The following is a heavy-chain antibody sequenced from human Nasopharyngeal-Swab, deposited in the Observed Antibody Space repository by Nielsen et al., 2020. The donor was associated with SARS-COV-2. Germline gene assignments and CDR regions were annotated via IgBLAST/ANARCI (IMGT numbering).Heavy chain of an antibody. CDR3: ARSALDGSWSYAMSDAFDI. Sequence: ASEKVSCKASGYTFTGYDMHWVRQAPGQGLAWMGWINPNSGGTNYAQKFQGWVTMTRDTSICTAYLELSRLRSYDTAVYYCARSALDGSWSYAMSDAFDIWGQGTMVTVSS. CDR2: INPNSGGT. CDR1: GYTFTGYD. J-gene: IGHJ3*02. D-gene: IGHD3-10*01. V-gene: IGHV1-2*04.